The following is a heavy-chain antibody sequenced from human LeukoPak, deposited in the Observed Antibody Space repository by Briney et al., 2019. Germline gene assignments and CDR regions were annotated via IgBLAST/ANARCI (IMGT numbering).Heavy chain of an antibody. CDR2: ISWNSGRT. V-gene: IGHV3-9*01. CDR1: GFSFDDYA. J-gene: IGHJ3*02. D-gene: IGHD3-10*01. CDR3: ARDFYFGSGDAFDI. Sequence: GGSLRLSCATSGFSFDDYAMHWVRQAPGKGLEWVAGISWNSGRTGYADSVKGRFTISRDNAKNSLYLQMNSLRAEDTAVYFCARDFYFGSGDAFDIWGQGTMVTVSS.